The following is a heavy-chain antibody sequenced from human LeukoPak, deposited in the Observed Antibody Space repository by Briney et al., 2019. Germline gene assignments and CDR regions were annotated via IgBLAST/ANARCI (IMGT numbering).Heavy chain of an antibody. V-gene: IGHV1-46*01. CDR3: VREDAHTYYFDF. D-gene: IGHD2-2*01. CDR2: IKSTGDTT. J-gene: IGHJ4*02. CDR1: GYTFTGYH. Sequence: GASVKVSCKASGYTFTGYHMHWVRQAPGQGLEWVAIIKSTGDTTVYAQKFQGRVTVTRDTSTSTVYMDLSGLSSEDTAVYYCVREDAHTYYFDFWGPGTLVTVSS.